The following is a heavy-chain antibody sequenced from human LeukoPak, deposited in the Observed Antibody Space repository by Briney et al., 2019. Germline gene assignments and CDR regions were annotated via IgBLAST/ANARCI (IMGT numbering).Heavy chain of an antibody. CDR1: GFTFDDYA. D-gene: IGHD5-24*01. V-gene: IGHV3-20*04. CDR2: INWNGGST. Sequence: GGSLRLSCAASGFTFDDYAMHWVRQAPGKGLEWVSGINWNGGSTGYADSVKGRFTISRDNAKNSLYLQMNSLRAEDTALYYCARVMGDGYNHGAFDIWGQGTMVTVSS. J-gene: IGHJ3*02. CDR3: ARVMGDGYNHGAFDI.